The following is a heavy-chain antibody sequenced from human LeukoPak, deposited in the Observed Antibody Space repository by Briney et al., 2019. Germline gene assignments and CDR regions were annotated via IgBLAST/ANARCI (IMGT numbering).Heavy chain of an antibody. V-gene: IGHV4-61*01. CDR1: GGSISSSYYY. CDR2: IYYSGST. J-gene: IGHJ4*02. D-gene: IGHD6-19*01. CDR3: ASRTIAVAGTFDY. Sequence: SETLSLTCTVSGGSISSSYYYWSWLRQPPGKGLEWIGYIYYSGSTNYNPSLKSRVTISVDTSKNQFSLKLSSVTAADTAVYYCASRTIAVAGTFDYWGQGTLVTVSS.